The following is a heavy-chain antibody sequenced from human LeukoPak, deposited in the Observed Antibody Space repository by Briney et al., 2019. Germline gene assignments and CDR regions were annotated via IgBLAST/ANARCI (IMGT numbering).Heavy chain of an antibody. CDR1: GYTFTSYY. V-gene: IGHV1-46*01. CDR2: INPSGGST. J-gene: IGHJ4*02. CDR3: ARGGNYYDSSGYYYVDY. D-gene: IGHD3-22*01. Sequence: ASVKVSCKASGYTFTSYYMHWVRQAPRQGLEWMGIINPSGGSTSYAQKFQGRVTMTRDTSTSTVYMELSSLRSEDTAVYYCARGGNYYDSSGYYYVDYWGQGTLVTVSS.